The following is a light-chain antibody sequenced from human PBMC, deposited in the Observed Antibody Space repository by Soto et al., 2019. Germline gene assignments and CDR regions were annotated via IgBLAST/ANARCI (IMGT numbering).Light chain of an antibody. CDR2: GAS. V-gene: IGKV3-15*01. CDR3: QQYNKWPPNT. J-gene: IGKJ2*01. CDR1: QSVSSN. Sequence: EIVMTQSPATLSVSPGDRATLSCRASQSVSSNLAWYQQKPGQAPRLLIYGASSRATGIPARFSGSGSGTDFTLTINSLQSEDFAVYYCQQYNKWPPNTFGQGTRLEIK.